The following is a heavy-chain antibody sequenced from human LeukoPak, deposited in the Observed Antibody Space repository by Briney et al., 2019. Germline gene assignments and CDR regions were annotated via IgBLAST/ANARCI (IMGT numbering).Heavy chain of an antibody. D-gene: IGHD5-12*01. CDR1: GYTFTSYY. Sequence: ASVKVSCKASGYTFTSYYMHWVRQAPGQGLEWTGIINPSGGSTSYAQKFQGRVTMTRDTSTSTVYMELSSLRSEDTAVYYCARDTRGYSGYGDAFDIWGQGTMVTVSS. V-gene: IGHV1-46*01. CDR2: INPSGGST. CDR3: ARDTRGYSGYGDAFDI. J-gene: IGHJ3*02.